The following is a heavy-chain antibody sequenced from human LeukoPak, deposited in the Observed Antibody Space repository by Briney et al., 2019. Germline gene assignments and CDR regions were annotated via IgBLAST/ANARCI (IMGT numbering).Heavy chain of an antibody. J-gene: IGHJ4*02. Sequence: RASETLSLTCTVSGGSISSSSYYWGWIRQPPGKGLEWIGSIYYSGSTYYNPSLKSRVTISVDTSKNQFSLKLSSVTAADTAVYYCAREGPVDFWSGYYRGIFDYWGQGNLVTVSS. D-gene: IGHD3-3*01. V-gene: IGHV4-39*07. CDR2: IYYSGST. CDR1: GGSISSSSYY. CDR3: AREGPVDFWSGYYRGIFDY.